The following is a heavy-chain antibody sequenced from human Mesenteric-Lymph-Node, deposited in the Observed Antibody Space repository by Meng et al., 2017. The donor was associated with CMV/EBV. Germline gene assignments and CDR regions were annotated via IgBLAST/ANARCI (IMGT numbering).Heavy chain of an antibody. V-gene: IGHV2-5*02. CDR1: GFSLSTSGLG. J-gene: IGHJ4*02. Sequence: QITLKESGPTLVNPTQPPTLTSTFSGFSLSTSGLGVGWIRQPPGKALEWLALIYWDDDKRYSPSLKSRLTITKDTSKNQVVLTMTNMDPVDTATYYCAHSTGIAAAGPFYFDYWGQGTLVTVSS. CDR2: IYWDDDK. D-gene: IGHD6-13*01. CDR3: AHSTGIAAAGPFYFDY.